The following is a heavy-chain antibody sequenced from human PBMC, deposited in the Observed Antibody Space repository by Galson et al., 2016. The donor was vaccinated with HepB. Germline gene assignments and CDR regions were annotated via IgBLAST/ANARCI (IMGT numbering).Heavy chain of an antibody. D-gene: IGHD2-2*01. CDR1: GFTFSSYS. V-gene: IGHV3-64D*08. CDR2: TSNDGRSR. Sequence: SLRLSCAASGFTFSSYSMHWVRQAPGKGLEYISTTSNDGRSRYFVDSVRGRFTISRDNSKNTVYLQMSSLRPEDSATYYCLKSGYCGITDCFHAFDIWGQGTMVTVSS. CDR3: LKSGYCGITDCFHAFDI. J-gene: IGHJ3*02.